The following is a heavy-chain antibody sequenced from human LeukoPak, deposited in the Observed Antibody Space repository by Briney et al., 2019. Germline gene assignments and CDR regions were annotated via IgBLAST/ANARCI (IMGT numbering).Heavy chain of an antibody. V-gene: IGHV4-39*01. CDR2: IFHSGRT. J-gene: IGHJ4*02. CDR1: GGSISSSSSY. Sequence: PSETLSLTCTVSGGSISSSSSYWGWIRQPPGKGLEWIGHIFHSGRTSYNPSLMSRVTISVDTSKNQFSLKMNPVTAADTSVYYCARHSRTYYSGSGRSIDYWGQGTLVIVS. CDR3: ARHSRTYYSGSGRSIDY. D-gene: IGHD3-10*01.